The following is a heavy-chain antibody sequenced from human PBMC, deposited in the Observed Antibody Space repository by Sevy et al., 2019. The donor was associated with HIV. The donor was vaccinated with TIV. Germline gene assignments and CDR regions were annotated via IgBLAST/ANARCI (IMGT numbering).Heavy chain of an antibody. J-gene: IGHJ6*02. CDR2: MIPYDGDT. D-gene: IGHD1-26*01. Sequence: ASVKVSCQSSGYNFHIYTIHWVRQARGQGLEWVGRMIPYDGDTDCAHNFHGRVSLTMDTSTSTAYLGLTSLRSDDTAVYFCTRDTWELLTGIAYYYSGMDVWGQGTTVTVSS. CDR3: TRDTWELLTGIAYYYSGMDV. V-gene: IGHV1-18*01. CDR1: GYNFHIYT.